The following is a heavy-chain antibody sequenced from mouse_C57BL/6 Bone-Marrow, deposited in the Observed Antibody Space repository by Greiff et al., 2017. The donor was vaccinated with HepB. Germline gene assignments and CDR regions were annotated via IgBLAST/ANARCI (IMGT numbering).Heavy chain of an antibody. V-gene: IGHV1-81*01. CDR1: GYTFTSYG. D-gene: IGHD1-1*01. CDR2: IYPRSGNT. CDR3: ARDDYYGSSLFAY. Sequence: QVQLQQSGAELARPGASVKLSCKASGYTFTSYGISWVKQSTGQGLEWIGEIYPRSGNTYYNEKFKGKATLTADKSSSTAYMELRSLTSEDSAVYFCARDDYYGSSLFAYWGQGTLVTVSA. J-gene: IGHJ3*01.